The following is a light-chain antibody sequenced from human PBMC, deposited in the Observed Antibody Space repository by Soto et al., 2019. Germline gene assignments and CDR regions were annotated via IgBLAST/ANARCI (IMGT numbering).Light chain of an antibody. V-gene: IGKV1-39*01. CDR2: GAS. Sequence: DIQMTQSPSSLSASVGDRVSISCRASQSISKFLNRYHQKPGKAPKLLIYGASSLQSGVPSRFSGSGSGTDFTPTISSLQPEDFATYYCQQSYSSPITFGQGTRLEIK. CDR1: QSISKF. CDR3: QQSYSSPIT. J-gene: IGKJ5*01.